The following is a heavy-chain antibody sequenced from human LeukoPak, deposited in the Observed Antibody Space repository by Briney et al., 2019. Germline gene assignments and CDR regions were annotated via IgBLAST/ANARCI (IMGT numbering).Heavy chain of an antibody. J-gene: IGHJ1*01. CDR2: ISYDGSNK. Sequence: GRSLRLSRAASGFTFSSYGMHWVRQAPGKGLEWVAVISYDGSNKYYADSVKGRFTISRDNSKNTLYLQMNSLRAEDTAVYYCAKDRAAASFTRGYFQHWGQGTLVTVSS. CDR3: AKDRAAASFTRGYFQH. V-gene: IGHV3-30*18. D-gene: IGHD6-13*01. CDR1: GFTFSSYG.